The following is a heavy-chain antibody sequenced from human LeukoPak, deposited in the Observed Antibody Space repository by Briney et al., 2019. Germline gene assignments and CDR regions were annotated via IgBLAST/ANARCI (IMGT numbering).Heavy chain of an antibody. D-gene: IGHD4-17*01. CDR1: GFTFSSYA. Sequence: GGSLRLSCAASGFTFSSYAMHWVRQAPGKGLEWVAVISYDGSNKYYADSVKGRFTIPRDNSKNTLYLQMNSLRAEDTAVYYCARVWATVTDHPPFDYWGQGALVTVSS. CDR2: ISYDGSNK. J-gene: IGHJ4*02. V-gene: IGHV3-30-3*01. CDR3: ARVWATVTDHPPFDY.